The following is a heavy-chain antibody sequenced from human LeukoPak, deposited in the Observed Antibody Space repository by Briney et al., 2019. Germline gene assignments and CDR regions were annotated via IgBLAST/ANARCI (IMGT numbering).Heavy chain of an antibody. J-gene: IGHJ4*02. V-gene: IGHV5-51*01. CDR3: AVGNTPYFIDY. CDR1: GYGFSSNW. CDR2: IYLGDSDT. Sequence: GESLKISCYGSGYGFSSNWIGWVRQMPGKGLEWMGFIYLGDSDTRYSPSSQAQVTISADKSIGTAFLQWRSLKASDTAIYYCAVGNTPYFIDYWGQGTLVTVSS. D-gene: IGHD2/OR15-2a*01.